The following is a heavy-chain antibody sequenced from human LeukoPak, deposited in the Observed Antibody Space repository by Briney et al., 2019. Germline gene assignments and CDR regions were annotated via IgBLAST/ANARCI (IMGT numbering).Heavy chain of an antibody. CDR3: ARKQTGTMYDV. V-gene: IGHV4-39*07. CDR2: FSSGGSA. J-gene: IGHJ4*02. D-gene: IGHD1-7*01. CDR1: GGSISSSSYY. Sequence: SETLSLTCIVPGGSISSSSYYWAWIRQSPGRGLEWIGTFSSGGSAYYNPSLTSRVSISKDTSDNQFSLRLYSVTAADTAVYYCARKQTGTMYDVWGQGTQVTVSS.